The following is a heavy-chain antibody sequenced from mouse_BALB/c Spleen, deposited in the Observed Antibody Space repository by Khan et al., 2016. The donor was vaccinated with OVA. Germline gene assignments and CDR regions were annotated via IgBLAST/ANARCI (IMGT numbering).Heavy chain of an antibody. V-gene: IGHV2-3*01. J-gene: IGHJ3*01. CDR2: IWGDGNT. D-gene: IGHD1-2*01. Sequence: VQLQESGPGLVAPSQSLSITCTVSGLSLTNYGVSWVRQPPGKGLEWLGVIWGDGNTNSHSALISRLSVSKDNSKSQVFLKLNSLRTDDTATYYCAIIYYGLAWFSYWGQGTLVTVSA. CDR3: AIIYYGLAWFSY. CDR1: GLSLTNYG.